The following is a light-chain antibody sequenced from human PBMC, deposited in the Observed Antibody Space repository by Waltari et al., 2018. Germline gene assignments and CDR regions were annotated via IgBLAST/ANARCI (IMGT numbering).Light chain of an antibody. J-gene: IGKJ1*01. CDR3: QKYESLPAT. CDR1: QSVGRS. CDR2: GAS. Sequence: EIVLTQSPGTLSLSPGERATLSCRASQSVGRSLAWYQQKPGQAPRLLIYGASNRATGIPGRFSGSGFATDFSLTISRLEPEDFAVYYCQKYESLPATFGQGTKVEIK. V-gene: IGKV3-20*01.